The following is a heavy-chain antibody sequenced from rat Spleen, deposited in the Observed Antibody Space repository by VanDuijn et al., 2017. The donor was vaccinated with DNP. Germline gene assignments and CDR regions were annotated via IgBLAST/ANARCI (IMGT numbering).Heavy chain of an antibody. CDR2: MWSGGST. Sequence: QVQLKESGPGLVQPSQTLSLTCTVSGFSLTSYSVNWVRQPPGKGLEWIGAMWSGGSTDSNSALKSRLSFSKATSKSQVFLKLNRLQTEDTATYYCARDLIIRDTTSAMDAWGQGTSVTVSS. J-gene: IGHJ4*01. CDR1: GFSLTSYS. V-gene: IGHV2-15*01. CDR3: ARDLIIRDTTSAMDA. D-gene: IGHD4-3*01.